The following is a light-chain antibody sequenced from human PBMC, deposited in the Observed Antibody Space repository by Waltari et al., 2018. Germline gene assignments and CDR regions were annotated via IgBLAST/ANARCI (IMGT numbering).Light chain of an antibody. V-gene: IGKV3-15*01. J-gene: IGKJ4*01. Sequence: VITQSPPTLSLSPGDTATLTCRASQSDDSNLAWYQQKPGQAPKFLIFSASTRATGIPARFSGGGVGTEFTLTINSLESEDFAVDYCLQYNDWPPRNFGGGTKVEMK. CDR3: LQYNDWPPRN. CDR2: SAS. CDR1: QSDDSN.